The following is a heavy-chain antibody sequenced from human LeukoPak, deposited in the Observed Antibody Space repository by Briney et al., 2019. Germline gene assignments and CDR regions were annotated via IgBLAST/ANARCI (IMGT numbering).Heavy chain of an antibody. Sequence: ASVKVSCKASGYTFTGYYMHWVRQAPGQGLECMGWINPNSGGTNYAQKFQGRVTMTRDTSISTAYMELSRLRSDDTAVYYCARGGFIAVAGTKVYYFDYWGQGTLVTVSS. D-gene: IGHD6-19*01. CDR3: ARGGFIAVAGTKVYYFDY. J-gene: IGHJ4*02. CDR2: INPNSGGT. CDR1: GYTFTGYY. V-gene: IGHV1-2*02.